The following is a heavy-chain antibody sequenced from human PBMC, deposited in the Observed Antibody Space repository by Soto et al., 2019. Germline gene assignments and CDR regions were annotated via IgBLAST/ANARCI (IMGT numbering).Heavy chain of an antibody. D-gene: IGHD3-10*01. Sequence: QVQLVQSGAEVKKPGASVKVSCKASGYTFTSYYMHWVRQAPGQGLEWMGIINPSGGSTSYAQKFQGRVTMTRDTSTSTVYMELSSLRSEDTAVYYCAAITMVRGVIRDGDYWGQGTLVTVSS. J-gene: IGHJ4*02. CDR3: AAITMVRGVIRDGDY. V-gene: IGHV1-46*01. CDR2: INPSGGST. CDR1: GYTFTSYY.